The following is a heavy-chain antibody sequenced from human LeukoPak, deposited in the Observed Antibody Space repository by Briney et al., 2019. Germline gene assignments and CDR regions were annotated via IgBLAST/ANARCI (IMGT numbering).Heavy chain of an antibody. V-gene: IGHV4-34*01. CDR1: GGSFSGYY. CDR2: INHSGST. CDR3: ARGGGSY. Sequence: PSETLSLTCAVYGGSFSGYYWSWIRQPPGRGLEWIGEINHSGSTNYNPSLKSRVTISVDTSKNQFSLKLSSVTAADTAVYYCARGGGSYWGQGTLVTVSS. J-gene: IGHJ4*02. D-gene: IGHD3-16*01.